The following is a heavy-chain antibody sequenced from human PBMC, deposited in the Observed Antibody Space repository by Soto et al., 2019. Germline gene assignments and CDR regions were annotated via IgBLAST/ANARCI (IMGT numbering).Heavy chain of an antibody. Sequence: GASVKVSCKASGYTFTSYAMHWVRQAPGQRLEWMGWINAGNGNTKYSQKFQGRVTITRDTSASTAYMELSSLRSEDTAVYYCARISGIVGASYFDYWGQGTLVTVSS. J-gene: IGHJ4*02. V-gene: IGHV1-3*01. CDR2: INAGNGNT. CDR1: GYTFTSYA. D-gene: IGHD1-26*01. CDR3: ARISGIVGASYFDY.